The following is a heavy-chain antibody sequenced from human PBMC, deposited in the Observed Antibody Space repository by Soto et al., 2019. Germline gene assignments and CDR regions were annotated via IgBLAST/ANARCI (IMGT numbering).Heavy chain of an antibody. V-gene: IGHV3-30*18. Sequence: GGSLRLSCAASGFTFSSYGMHWVRQAPGKGLEWVAVISYDGSNKYYADSVKGRFTISRDNSKNTLYLQMNSLRAEDTAVYYCAKDMGRPKDRLQKSIPDRPTYYYGIDVWGQGTTVTVSS. CDR3: AKDMGRPKDRLQKSIPDRPTYYYGIDV. J-gene: IGHJ6*02. CDR1: GFTFSSYG. D-gene: IGHD6-6*01. CDR2: ISYDGSNK.